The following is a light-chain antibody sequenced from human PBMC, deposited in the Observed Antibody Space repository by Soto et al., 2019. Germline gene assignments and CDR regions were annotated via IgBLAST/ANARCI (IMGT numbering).Light chain of an antibody. CDR2: DAS. CDR3: QHRNNRPFS. J-gene: IGKJ3*01. CDR1: QSVSSTY. Sequence: EIVMTQSPATLSVSPGERATLSCRASQSVSSTYLAWYQQQPGQAPRLLIYDASNRATGIPARFSGSGSGTDFTLTISSLEPEDFAVYYCQHRNNRPFSFGPGTKVDIK. V-gene: IGKV3D-20*02.